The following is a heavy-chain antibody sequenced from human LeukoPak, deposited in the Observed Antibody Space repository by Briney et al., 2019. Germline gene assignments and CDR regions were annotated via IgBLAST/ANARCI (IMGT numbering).Heavy chain of an antibody. Sequence: GRFLRLSCAASGFTFSSYAMHWVRQAPGKGLEWVAVISYDGSNKYYADSVKGRFTISRDNSKNTLYLQMNSLRAEDTAVYYCARGLGYCSSTSCYYSYFDYWGQGTLVTVSS. J-gene: IGHJ4*02. CDR3: ARGLGYCSSTSCYYSYFDY. CDR1: GFTFSSYA. CDR2: ISYDGSNK. D-gene: IGHD2-2*01. V-gene: IGHV3-30-3*01.